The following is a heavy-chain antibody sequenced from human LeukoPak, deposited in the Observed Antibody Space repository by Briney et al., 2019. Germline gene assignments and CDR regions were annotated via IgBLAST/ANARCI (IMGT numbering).Heavy chain of an antibody. D-gene: IGHD3-22*01. CDR3: ARDQKYYDSSGAGAY. J-gene: IGHJ4*02. CDR2: INPSGGST. Sequence: ASVKVSCKASGYTFTGYYMHWVRQAPGQGLEWMGIINPSGGSTSYAQKFQGRVTMTRDMSTSTVYMELSSLRSEDTAVYYCARDQKYYDSSGAGAYWGQGTLVTVSS. V-gene: IGHV1-46*01. CDR1: GYTFTGYY.